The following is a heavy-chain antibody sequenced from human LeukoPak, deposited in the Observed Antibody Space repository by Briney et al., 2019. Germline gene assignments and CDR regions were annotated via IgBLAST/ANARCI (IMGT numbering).Heavy chain of an antibody. CDR1: GGSISSYY. CDR2: IYYSGST. D-gene: IGHD2-2*01. CDR3: ARTHFGYCSSTSCPSSSYYYYYYIDV. Sequence: SATLTFTCTVSGGSISSYYWSWIRQHPGKGLEWIGYIYYSGSTNYNPSLKSRVTISVDTSKNQFSLKLSSVTAADTAVYYCARTHFGYCSSTSCPSSSYYYYYYIDVWGKGTTVTVSS. J-gene: IGHJ6*03. V-gene: IGHV4-59*01.